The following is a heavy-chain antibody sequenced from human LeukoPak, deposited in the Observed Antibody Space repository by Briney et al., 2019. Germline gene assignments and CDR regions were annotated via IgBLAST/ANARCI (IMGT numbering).Heavy chain of an antibody. Sequence: ASVKVSCKASGYTFTSYGISWVRQAPGQGLEWMGWISAYNGNTNYAQKLQGRVTMTTDTSTSTVYMELRSLRSDDTAVYYCQVGWEPGVFDYWGQGTLVTVSS. V-gene: IGHV1-18*01. CDR2: ISAYNGNT. CDR3: QVGWEPGVFDY. J-gene: IGHJ4*02. D-gene: IGHD1-26*01. CDR1: GYTFTSYG.